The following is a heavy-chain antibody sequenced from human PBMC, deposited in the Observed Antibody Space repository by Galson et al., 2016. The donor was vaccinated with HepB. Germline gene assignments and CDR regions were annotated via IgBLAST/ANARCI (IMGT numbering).Heavy chain of an antibody. V-gene: IGHV3-33*01. J-gene: IGHJ4*02. CDR3: ASEAPILAPTLDY. CDR1: GFTFSTYG. CDR2: IWYDGSNK. Sequence: SLRLSCAASGFTFSTYGMHWVRQAPGKGLEWVAVIWYDGSNKYYADSVRGRFTISRDNSKNTLYLLMNSLRAEDTAVYYCASEAPILAPTLDYWGQGTLVIVSS. D-gene: IGHD5-12*01.